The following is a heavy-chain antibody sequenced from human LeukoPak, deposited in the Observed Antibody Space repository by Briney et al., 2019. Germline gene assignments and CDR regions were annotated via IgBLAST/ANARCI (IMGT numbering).Heavy chain of an antibody. Sequence: GGSLRLSCAASGFTFSSYGMHWVRQAPGKGLEWVAFIRYDGSNKYYADSVKGRFTISRDNSKNTLYLQMNSLRAEDTAVYYCAKDWVGYCSSTSCYTFDYWGQGTLVTVSS. D-gene: IGHD2-2*02. V-gene: IGHV3-30*02. CDR3: AKDWVGYCSSTSCYTFDY. CDR2: IRYDGSNK. J-gene: IGHJ4*02. CDR1: GFTFSSYG.